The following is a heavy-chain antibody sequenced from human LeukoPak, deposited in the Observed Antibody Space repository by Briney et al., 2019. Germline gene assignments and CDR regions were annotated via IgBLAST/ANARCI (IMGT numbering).Heavy chain of an antibody. CDR2: ISSSSSTI. Sequence: GGSLRPSCAASGFTFSTYSIDWVRQAPGEGLEWISYISSSSSTIDFADSVKGRLTISRDNASNSVYQQMNSLRAEDTAVYYCARVHTSSYAADLWGQGTLVTVSS. D-gene: IGHD3-22*01. J-gene: IGHJ5*02. V-gene: IGHV3-48*04. CDR1: GFTFSTYS. CDR3: ARVHTSSYAADL.